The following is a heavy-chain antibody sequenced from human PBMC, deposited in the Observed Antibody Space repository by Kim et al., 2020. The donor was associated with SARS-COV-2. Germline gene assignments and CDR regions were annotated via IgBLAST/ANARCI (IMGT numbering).Heavy chain of an antibody. D-gene: IGHD4-17*01. CDR2: ISGDGTEK. J-gene: IGHJ4*02. Sequence: GGSLRLSCVASGFTFSNYWMNWVRQAPGQGLEWVANISGDGTEKYYVDSVKGRFTISRDNAKNSMYLEMNSLRVEDTAVYYCARSHYGDYVWGQGTLVTVSS. V-gene: IGHV3-7*01. CDR3: ARSHYGDYV. CDR1: GFTFSNYW.